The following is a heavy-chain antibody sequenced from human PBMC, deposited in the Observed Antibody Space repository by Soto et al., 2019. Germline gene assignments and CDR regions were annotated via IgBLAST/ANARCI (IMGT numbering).Heavy chain of an antibody. D-gene: IGHD3-10*01. Sequence: QLQLQESGPGLVKPSETLSLTCTVSGGSFSSSSYYWGWIRQPPGKGLEWIGSIYYSGSTYYNPSLKSRVTISVDPSKNHFALKLISVTAADTTVYYCARHWITMVRGVCHFDYWGQGTLVTVSS. V-gene: IGHV4-39*01. CDR1: GGSFSSSSYY. CDR2: IYYSGST. J-gene: IGHJ4*02. CDR3: ARHWITMVRGVCHFDY.